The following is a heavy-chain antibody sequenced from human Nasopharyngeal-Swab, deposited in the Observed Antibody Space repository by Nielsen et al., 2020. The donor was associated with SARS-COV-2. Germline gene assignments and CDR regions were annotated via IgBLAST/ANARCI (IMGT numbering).Heavy chain of an antibody. J-gene: IGHJ5*02. CDR2: INGGNGNT. D-gene: IGHD3-9*01. Sequence: ASVKVSCKASGYTFTSYALHWVRQALGQRLEWMGWINGGNGNTKYSQKFQGRVTITRDTSASTAYMELSSLRSEDTAVYYCARECSSGVRYFDWLSPGYNWFDPWGQGTLVIVSS. V-gene: IGHV1-3*01. CDR3: ARECSSGVRYFDWLSPGYNWFDP. CDR1: GYTFTSYA.